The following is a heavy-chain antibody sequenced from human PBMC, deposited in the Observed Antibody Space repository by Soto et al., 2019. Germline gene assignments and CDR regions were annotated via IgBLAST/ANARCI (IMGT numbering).Heavy chain of an antibody. V-gene: IGHV1-69*13. CDR1: GGTFSSYA. CDR2: IIPIFGTA. Sequence: SVKVSCKASGGTFSSYAISWVRQAPGQGLEWMGGIIPIFGTANYAQKFQGRVTITADESTSTAYMELSSLRSEDTAVYYCARGYCTNGVCYLDSPYNWFDPWGQGTLVTVSS. CDR3: ARGYCTNGVCYLDSPYNWFDP. J-gene: IGHJ5*02. D-gene: IGHD2-8*01.